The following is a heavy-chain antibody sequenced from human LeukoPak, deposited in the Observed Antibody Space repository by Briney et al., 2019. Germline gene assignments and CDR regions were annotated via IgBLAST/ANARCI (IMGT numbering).Heavy chain of an antibody. CDR3: ASRRDGYNYGNYYFDY. CDR1: GGTFSSYA. CDR2: IIPIFGTA. V-gene: IGHV1-69*06. J-gene: IGHJ4*02. D-gene: IGHD5-24*01. Sequence: GASVKVSCKASGGTFSSYAISWVRQAPGQGLEWMGEIIPIFGTANYAQKFQGRVTITADKSTSTAYMELSSLRSEDTAVYYCASRRDGYNYGNYYFDYWGQGTLVTVSS.